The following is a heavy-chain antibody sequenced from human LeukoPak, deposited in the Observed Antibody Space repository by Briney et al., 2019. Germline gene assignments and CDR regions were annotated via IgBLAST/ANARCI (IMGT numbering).Heavy chain of an antibody. CDR2: ISSSGSTI. CDR1: GFTFSSYE. Sequence: GGSLRLSCAASGFTFSSYEMNWVRQAPGKGLEWVSYISSSGSTIYYADSVKGRFTISRDNSKNTLYLQMNSLRAEDAAVYHCAKIRMDSYVNSLLRAFDIWGQGTKVTVSS. V-gene: IGHV3-48*03. J-gene: IGHJ3*02. CDR3: AKIRMDSYVNSLLRAFDI. D-gene: IGHD3-22*01.